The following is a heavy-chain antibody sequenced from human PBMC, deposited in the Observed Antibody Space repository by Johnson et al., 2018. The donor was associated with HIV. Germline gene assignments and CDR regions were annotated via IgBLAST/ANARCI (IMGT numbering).Heavy chain of an antibody. D-gene: IGHD6-13*01. J-gene: IGHJ3*02. Sequence: VQLVESGGGLVQPGRSLRLSCAASGFTFDSYAMHWVRQAPGKGLEWVANINEDGSRTGYGASVKGRFTISSDNAKNSLYLQMNSLRDEDTAVYYCAKAIRQLSFPGAFYIWGQGTMVTVSS. CDR3: AKAIRQLSFPGAFYI. CDR2: INEDGSRT. V-gene: IGHV3-9*01. CDR1: GFTFDSYA.